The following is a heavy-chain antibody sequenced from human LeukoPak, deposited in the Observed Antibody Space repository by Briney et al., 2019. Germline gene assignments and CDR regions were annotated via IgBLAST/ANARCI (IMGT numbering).Heavy chain of an antibody. CDR3: ARTPYSSSSGSYFDY. V-gene: IGHV4-34*01. J-gene: IGHJ4*02. D-gene: IGHD6-6*01. Sequence: SETLSLTCAVYGGSFSGYYWSWIRQPPGKGLEWIGEINYSGSTNYNPSLKSRVTISVDTSKNQFSLKLSSVTAADTAVYYCARTPYSSSSGSYFDYWGQGTLVTVSS. CDR1: GGSFSGYY. CDR2: INYSGST.